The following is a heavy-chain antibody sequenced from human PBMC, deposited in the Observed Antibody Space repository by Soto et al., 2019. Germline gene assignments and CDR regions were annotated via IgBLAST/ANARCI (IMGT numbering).Heavy chain of an antibody. V-gene: IGHV1-58*01. Sequence: QMRLVQSGPEVKKPGTSVKVSCKASGFTFTRSAVQWVRQARGQRLEWIGRIVVGSGNTDYAQKFQERVTISRDRSTSTIYMELSSLRSEDTAVYYCATAALPGEYYYGMDVWGQGTTVTVSS. CDR1: GFTFTRSA. CDR2: IVVGSGNT. D-gene: IGHD3-10*01. CDR3: ATAALPGEYYYGMDV. J-gene: IGHJ6*02.